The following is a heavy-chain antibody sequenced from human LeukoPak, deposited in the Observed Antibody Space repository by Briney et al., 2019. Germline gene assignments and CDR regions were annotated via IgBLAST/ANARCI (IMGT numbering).Heavy chain of an antibody. J-gene: IGHJ6*03. V-gene: IGHV3-33*01. Sequence: PGGSLRLSCAASGFTFSSYGMHWVRQAPGKGLEWVAVLWYDGSNKYYADSVKGRFTISRDNSKNTLYLQMNSLRAEDTAVYYCARITADSLSYYYMDVWGKGTTVTVSS. CDR3: ARITADSLSYYYMDV. CDR1: GFTFSSYG. D-gene: IGHD5-18*01. CDR2: LWYDGSNK.